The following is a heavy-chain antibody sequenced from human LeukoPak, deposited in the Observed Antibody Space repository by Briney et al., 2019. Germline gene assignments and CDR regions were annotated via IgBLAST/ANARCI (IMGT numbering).Heavy chain of an antibody. J-gene: IGHJ4*02. V-gene: IGHV3-7*03. D-gene: IGHD4-11*01. CDR1: GFSFSNYW. CDR3: AKSPTHYSNHRRYYFDY. Sequence: GGSLRLSCAASGFSFSNYWMTWVRQAPGKGLERVANIKEDGSDRYYGDSVRGRFIISRDNSKNTLYLQMNSLRAEDTAVYYCAKSPTHYSNHRRYYFDYWGQGTLVTVSS. CDR2: IKEDGSDR.